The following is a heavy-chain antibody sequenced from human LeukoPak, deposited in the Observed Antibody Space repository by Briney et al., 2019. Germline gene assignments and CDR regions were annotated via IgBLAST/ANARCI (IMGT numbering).Heavy chain of an antibody. CDR2: INHSGST. Sequence: PSETLSLTCAVYGGSFSGYYWSWIRQPPGKGLEWIGEINHSGSTNYNPSLKSRVTISVDTSKNLFSLKLSSVTAADTAVYYCARGGYSCGYVMRPIDYWGQGTLVTVSS. V-gene: IGHV4-34*01. CDR1: GGSFSGYY. CDR3: ARGGYSCGYVMRPIDY. J-gene: IGHJ4*02. D-gene: IGHD5-18*01.